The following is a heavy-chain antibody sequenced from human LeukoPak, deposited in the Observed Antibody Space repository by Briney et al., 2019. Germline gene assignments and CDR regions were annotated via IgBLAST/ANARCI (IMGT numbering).Heavy chain of an antibody. Sequence: SETLSLTCAVYGGSFSGYYWSWIRQPPGKGLEWIGEINHSGNNNYNPSLKSRVTISVDTSKNQFSLKLSSVTAADTAVYYCARVAQLWWGYYFDYWGQGTLVTVSS. V-gene: IGHV4-34*01. CDR1: GGSFSGYY. CDR2: INHSGNN. J-gene: IGHJ4*02. D-gene: IGHD5-18*01. CDR3: ARVAQLWWGYYFDY.